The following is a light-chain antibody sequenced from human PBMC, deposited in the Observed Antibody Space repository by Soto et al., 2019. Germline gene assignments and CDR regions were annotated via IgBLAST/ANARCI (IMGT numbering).Light chain of an antibody. CDR1: STDFLGDNR. Sequence: SALTHPPSVSRSPGQSVTISCTGTSTDFLGDNRVSWYQQPPGTAPKLMIYEVSKRPSGVPDLFSGSKSGNSASLTISGLQAADEADYYCSLYTSENAYVFGTGTTVTVL. CDR3: SLYTSENAYV. V-gene: IGLV2-18*01. CDR2: EVS. J-gene: IGLJ1*01.